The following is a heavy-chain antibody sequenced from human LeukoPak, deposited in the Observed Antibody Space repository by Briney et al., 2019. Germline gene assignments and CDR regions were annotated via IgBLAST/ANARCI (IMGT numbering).Heavy chain of an antibody. V-gene: IGHV3-11*01. CDR1: GFTFSDYY. CDR2: ISSSGSTI. J-gene: IGHJ4*02. CDR3: ATYDSSGYFDY. D-gene: IGHD3-22*01. Sequence: GGSLRLSCAASGFTFSDYYMSWIRQAPGKGLEWVSYISSSGSTIYYADSVKGRFTISRDSAKNSLYLQMNSLRAEDTAVYYCATYDSSGYFDYWGQGTLVTVSS.